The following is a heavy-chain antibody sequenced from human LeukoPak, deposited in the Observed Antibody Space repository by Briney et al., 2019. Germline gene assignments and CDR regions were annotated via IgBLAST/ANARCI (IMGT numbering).Heavy chain of an antibody. V-gene: IGHV4-39*07. D-gene: IGHD6-19*01. Sequence: SETLSLTCTVSGGSISSSSYYWGWIRQPPGKGLEWIGSIYYSGSTYYNPSLKSRVTISVDTSKNQFSLKLSSVTAADTAVYYCARDLRGGEQWSDYWGQGTLVTVSS. CDR3: ARDLRGGEQWSDY. CDR1: GGSISSSSYY. J-gene: IGHJ4*02. CDR2: IYYSGST.